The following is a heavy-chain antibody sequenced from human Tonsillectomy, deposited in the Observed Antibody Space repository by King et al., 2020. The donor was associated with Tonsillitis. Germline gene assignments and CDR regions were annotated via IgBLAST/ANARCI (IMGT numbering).Heavy chain of an antibody. J-gene: IGHJ3*02. V-gene: IGHV4-30-4*07. Sequence: VQLQESGPGLVKPSQTLSLTCAVSGDSISSGGYSWSWIRQPPGKGLEWIGFISYRGSTYYIPSLKSRVTISVDTSKHHFSLKLSSVTAADTAVYFCARGSLDYFDSTGYYSHDAFDIWGQGTMVTVSS. CDR3: ARGSLDYFDSTGYYSHDAFDI. CDR1: GDSISSGGYS. CDR2: ISYRGST. D-gene: IGHD3-22*01.